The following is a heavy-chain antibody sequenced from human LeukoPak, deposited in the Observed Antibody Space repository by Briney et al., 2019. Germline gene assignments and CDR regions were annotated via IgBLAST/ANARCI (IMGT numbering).Heavy chain of an antibody. J-gene: IGHJ6*02. D-gene: IGHD6-19*01. CDR1: GYTFTNYD. Sequence: ASVKVSCKTSGYTFTNYDINWVRQAPGQGLEWMGWISAYNGNTNYAQKLQGRVTMTTDTSTSTAYMELRSLRSDDTAVYYCARDRWEMTVAGDYYYGMDVWGQGTTVTVSS. V-gene: IGHV1-18*01. CDR2: ISAYNGNT. CDR3: ARDRWEMTVAGDYYYGMDV.